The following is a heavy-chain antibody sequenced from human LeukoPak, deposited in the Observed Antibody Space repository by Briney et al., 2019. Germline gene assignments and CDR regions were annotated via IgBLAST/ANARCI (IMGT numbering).Heavy chain of an antibody. Sequence: GGSLRLSCAASGFTSSSYSMNWVRQAPGKGLEWVSSISSSSSHIYYADSVKGRFTISRDNAKNSLYLQMNSLRAEDTAVYYCATQASPRTYYYYGMDVWGQGTTVTVSS. CDR3: ATQASPRTYYYYGMDV. J-gene: IGHJ6*02. V-gene: IGHV3-21*01. CDR2: ISSSSSHI. CDR1: GFTSSSYS.